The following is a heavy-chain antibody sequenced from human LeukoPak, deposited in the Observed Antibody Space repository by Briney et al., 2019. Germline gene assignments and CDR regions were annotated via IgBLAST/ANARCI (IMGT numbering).Heavy chain of an antibody. CDR1: GYTFTSYA. Sequence: ASVKVSCKASGYTFTSYAMNWVRQAPGQGLEWMGWINTNTGNPTYAQGFTGRFVFSLDTSVSTAYLQISSLKAEDTAVYYCARNYDILTGWVGHYYYYGMDVWGQGTTVTVSS. V-gene: IGHV7-4-1*02. J-gene: IGHJ6*02. D-gene: IGHD3-9*01. CDR2: INTNTGNP. CDR3: ARNYDILTGWVGHYYYYGMDV.